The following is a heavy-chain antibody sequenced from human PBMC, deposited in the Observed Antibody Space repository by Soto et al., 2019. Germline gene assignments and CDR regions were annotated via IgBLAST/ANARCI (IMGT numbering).Heavy chain of an antibody. V-gene: IGHV1-18*01. CDR3: ARDRNSDTAMVVDY. J-gene: IGHJ4*02. CDR1: GYPFTHYG. Sequence: ASVKVSCKSSGYPFTHYGITWVRQAPGQGLEWMGWISPFNGNTNYGQTLQGRVTMTRDTSTSTVYIELSSLRSEDTAVYYCARDRNSDTAMVVDYWGQGTLVTVSS. CDR2: ISPFNGNT. D-gene: IGHD5-18*01.